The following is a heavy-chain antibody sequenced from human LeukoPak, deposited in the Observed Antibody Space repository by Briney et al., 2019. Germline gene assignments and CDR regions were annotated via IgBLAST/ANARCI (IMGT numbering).Heavy chain of an antibody. Sequence: GGSLRLSCAASGFTFSNHAMSWVRQTPGKGLQWVSVISGSGRTTEYADSVKGRFTISRDNSKNTLSLQMNSLRVEDTAIYYCAKNVVVKRYIDYWGQGTLVTASS. V-gene: IGHV3-23*01. CDR3: AKNVVVKRYIDY. J-gene: IGHJ4*02. CDR2: ISGSGRTT. D-gene: IGHD2-15*01. CDR1: GFTFSNHA.